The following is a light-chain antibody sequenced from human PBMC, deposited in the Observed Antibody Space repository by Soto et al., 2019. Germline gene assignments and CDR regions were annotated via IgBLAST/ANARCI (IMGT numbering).Light chain of an antibody. CDR3: QTWGPGIQV. V-gene: IGLV4-69*01. CDR2: LNSDGSH. Sequence: QLVLTQSPSASASLGASVKLTCTLSSGHSSYAIAWHQQQPEKGPRYLMKLNSDGSHSKGDGIPDRFSGTSSGAVRYLTISSLQSEDEADYYCQTWGPGIQVFGGGTKLTVL. J-gene: IGLJ3*02. CDR1: SGHSSYA.